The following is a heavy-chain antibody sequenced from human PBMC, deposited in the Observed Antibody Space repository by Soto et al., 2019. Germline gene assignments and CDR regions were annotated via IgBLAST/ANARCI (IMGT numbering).Heavy chain of an antibody. V-gene: IGHV3-13*05. D-gene: IGHD1-26*01. J-gene: IGHJ6*02. CDR1: GFSFRDYD. CDR2: LGAARDP. CDR3: ARAYLGRLPRRADYYYAMDV. Sequence: EVRLLESGGGSVQPGESLRLSCAASGFSFRDYDMHWVRQRKGKGLEWVSALGAARDPYYVGSVKGRFSVSRDNAQNSLFLQMNNLRVDDTAVYFCARAYLGRLPRRADYYYAMDVWGRGTTVTVSS.